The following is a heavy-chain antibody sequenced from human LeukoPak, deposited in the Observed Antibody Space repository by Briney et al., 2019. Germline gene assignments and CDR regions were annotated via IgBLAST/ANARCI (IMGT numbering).Heavy chain of an antibody. CDR3: ARDYGDYAGRGYPIPGFDY. V-gene: IGHV4-61*02. J-gene: IGHJ4*02. CDR1: GGSISSGSYY. Sequence: SQTLSLTCTVSGGSISSGSYYWSWIRQPAGKGLEWIGRIYSSGSTNYNPSLKSRVTISVDTSKNQFSLKLSSVTAADTAVYYCARDYGDYAGRGYPIPGFDYWGQGTLVTVSS. D-gene: IGHD4-17*01. CDR2: IYSSGST.